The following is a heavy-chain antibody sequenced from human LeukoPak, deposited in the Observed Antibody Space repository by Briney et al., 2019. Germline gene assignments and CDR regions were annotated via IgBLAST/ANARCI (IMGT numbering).Heavy chain of an antibody. CDR1: GFTFSSYE. D-gene: IGHD6-13*01. J-gene: IGHJ4*02. Sequence: PGGSLRLSCAASGFTFSSYEMNWVRQAPGKGLEWVSYISSSGSTIYYVDSVKGRFTISRDNAKNSLYLQMNSLRAEDTAVYYCAREAAAAGNKQIDYWGQGTLVTVSS. CDR3: AREAAAAGNKQIDY. CDR2: ISSSGSTI. V-gene: IGHV3-48*03.